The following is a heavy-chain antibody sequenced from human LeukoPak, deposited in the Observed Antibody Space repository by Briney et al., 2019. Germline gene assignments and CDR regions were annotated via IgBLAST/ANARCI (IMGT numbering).Heavy chain of an antibody. J-gene: IGHJ4*02. CDR3: AKTLSSGWSGKYYFDY. V-gene: IGHV3-23*01. Sequence: PGGSLRLSCAASGFTLPDYSISWVRQAPGKGLEWVSGISGNGDNTYYADSVKGRFTIYRDNSKSRLSLQMNSLRAEDTAVYYCAKTLSSGWSGKYYFDYWGQGTLVSVSS. CDR2: ISGNGDNT. CDR1: GFTLPDYS. D-gene: IGHD6-19*01.